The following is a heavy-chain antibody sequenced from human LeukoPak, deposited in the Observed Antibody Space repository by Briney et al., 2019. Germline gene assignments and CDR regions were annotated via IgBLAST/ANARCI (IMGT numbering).Heavy chain of an antibody. V-gene: IGHV3-30*18. D-gene: IGHD1/OR15-1a*01. CDR2: ISYDGSNK. J-gene: IGHJ6*03. CDR1: GFTFSSYG. Sequence: GRSLRLSCAASGFTFSSYGINWVRHAPGNGLEWVAAISYDGSNKYYADSVKGRFTISRDNSKNTLYLQMNSLRAEDTAGYYCAKRNIGNYYYYMDVWGKGTTVTVSS. CDR3: AKRNIGNYYYYMDV.